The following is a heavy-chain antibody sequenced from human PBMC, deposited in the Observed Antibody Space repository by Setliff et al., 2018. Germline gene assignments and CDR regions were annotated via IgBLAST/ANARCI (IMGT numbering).Heavy chain of an antibody. CDR2: ISYSGSTM. CDR1: GFTFSNYE. V-gene: IGHV3-48*03. CDR3: ARSPGWIPWFDS. Sequence: QSGGSLRLSCAASGFTFSNYEMNWVRQAPGKGLEWVSYISYSGSTMYYADSVKGRFTISRDNDKNSMYLQMNSLGAEDTAVYFCARSPGWIPWFDSWGQGTLVTVSS. D-gene: IGHD5-18*01. J-gene: IGHJ5*01.